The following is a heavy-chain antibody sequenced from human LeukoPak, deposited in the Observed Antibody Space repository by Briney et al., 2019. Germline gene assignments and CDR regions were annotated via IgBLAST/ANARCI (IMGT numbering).Heavy chain of an antibody. CDR2: IYYSGST. D-gene: IGHD1-26*01. V-gene: IGHV4-59*08. J-gene: IGHJ4*02. CDR3: ARHPRYSGSSMYYFDY. CDR1: GGSISSYY. Sequence: SETLSLTCTVSGGSISSYYWSWIRQPPGKGLEWIGYIYYSGSTNYNPSLKSRVTISVDTSKNQFSLKLSSVTVADTAVYYCARHPRYSGSSMYYFDYWGQGTLVTVSS.